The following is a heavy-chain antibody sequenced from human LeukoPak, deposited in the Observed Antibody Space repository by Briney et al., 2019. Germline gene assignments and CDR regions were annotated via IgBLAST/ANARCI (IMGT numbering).Heavy chain of an antibody. CDR2: ISSNGGST. Sequence: PGGSLRLSCSASGFTFSSYAMHWVRQAPGKGLEYVSAISSNGGSTYYADSVKGRFTISRDNSKNTLYLQMSSLRAEDTAVYYCVKDYLRDYGDYDRGPTTSRATGAVGGPTDGWGQGTLVTVSS. J-gene: IGHJ4*02. V-gene: IGHV3-64D*06. D-gene: IGHD4-17*01. CDR1: GFTFSSYA. CDR3: VKDYLRDYGDYDRGPTTSRATGAVGGPTDG.